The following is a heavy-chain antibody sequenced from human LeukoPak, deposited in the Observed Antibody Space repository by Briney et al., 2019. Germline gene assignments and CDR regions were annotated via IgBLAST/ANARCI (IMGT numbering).Heavy chain of an antibody. V-gene: IGHV3-11*04. CDR1: GFTFSGYS. CDR2: ISNSGS. J-gene: IGHJ3*02. Sequence: GGSLRLSCAASGFTFSGYSMTWIRQAPGKGLEWVSHISNSGSIYADSLKGRFTISRDNAKNSLYLQMNSLRAEDTAVYYCARDGNFDIWGQGTMVTVSS. CDR3: ARDGNFDI.